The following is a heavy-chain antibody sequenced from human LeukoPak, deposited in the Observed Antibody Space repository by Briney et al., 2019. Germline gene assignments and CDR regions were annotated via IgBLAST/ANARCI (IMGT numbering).Heavy chain of an antibody. CDR1: GFTVSSNY. Sequence: GGSLRLSCAASGFTVSSNYMSWVRQAPGKGLEWVSVIYSGGSTYYADSVKGRFTISRDNSKNTLYLQMNSLRAEDTAVYYCASGDRIAAAKAGLDYWGQGTLVTVSS. D-gene: IGHD6-13*01. CDR2: IYSGGST. CDR3: ASGDRIAAAKAGLDY. J-gene: IGHJ4*02. V-gene: IGHV3-53*01.